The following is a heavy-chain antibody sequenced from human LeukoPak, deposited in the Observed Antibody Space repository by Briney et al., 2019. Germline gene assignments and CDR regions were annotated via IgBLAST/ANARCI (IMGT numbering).Heavy chain of an antibody. Sequence: PGGSLRLSCVASGFTFSSYSMNWVRQAPGKGLEWVSYISTGDSSIYHADSVKGRFTISRDNAKNSLYLQMNSLRDEDTAVYYCARTDSFDYWGQGTLVTVSS. J-gene: IGHJ4*02. CDR2: ISTGDSSI. CDR3: ARTDSFDY. D-gene: IGHD3-3*01. CDR1: GFTFSSYS. V-gene: IGHV3-48*02.